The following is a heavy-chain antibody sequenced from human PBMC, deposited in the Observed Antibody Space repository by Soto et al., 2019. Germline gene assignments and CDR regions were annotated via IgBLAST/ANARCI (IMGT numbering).Heavy chain of an antibody. CDR3: ATPHIGGMASFES. CDR2: ISGSGGAT. J-gene: IGHJ4*02. Sequence: PGGSLRLSCASSVFSFSSYTMTCVRQSPGKTLEWVSTISGSGGATYYADSVKGRFTISRDNSKNTLYLQVNSLRAEDTAIYYCATPHIGGMASFESWGERTLVRVSS. CDR1: VFSFSSYT. D-gene: IGHD1-1*01. V-gene: IGHV3-23*01.